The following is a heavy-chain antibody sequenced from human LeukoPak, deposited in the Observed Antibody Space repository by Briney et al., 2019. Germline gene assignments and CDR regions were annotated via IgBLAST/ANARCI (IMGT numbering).Heavy chain of an antibody. Sequence: SETLSLTCAVYGGSFSGYYWSWIRQPPGKGLEWIGEINHSGSTNYNPSLKSRVTISVDTSKNQFSLKLSSVTAADTAVYYCARDGDDAFDIWGQGTMVTVSS. J-gene: IGHJ3*02. CDR1: GGSFSGYY. CDR3: ARDGDDAFDI. CDR2: INHSGST. V-gene: IGHV4-34*01.